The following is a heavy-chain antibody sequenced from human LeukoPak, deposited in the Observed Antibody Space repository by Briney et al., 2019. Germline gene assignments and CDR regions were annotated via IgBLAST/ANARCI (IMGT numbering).Heavy chain of an antibody. D-gene: IGHD3-16*02. J-gene: IGHJ4*02. CDR2: ISYDGSNK. V-gene: IGHV3-30*03. Sequence: GGSLRLSCAASGFTFSSYGMHWVRQAPGKGLEWVAVISYDGSNKYYADSVKGRITISRDNSRNTLYLQMNSLRAEDTAVYYCARDLATRQRTGLYDSWGQGALVTVSS. CDR1: GFTFSSYG. CDR3: ARDLATRQRTGLYDS.